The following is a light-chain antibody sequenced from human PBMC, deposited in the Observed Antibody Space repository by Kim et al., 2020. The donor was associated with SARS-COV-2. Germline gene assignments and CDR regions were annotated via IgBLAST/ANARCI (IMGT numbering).Light chain of an antibody. J-gene: IGLJ3*02. CDR2: LEGSGSY. V-gene: IGLV4-60*03. CDR1: SGHSSHI. CDR3: ETWDSNTPV. Sequence: SSVKLTCPLSSGHSSHIIAWHQQQPGKAPRYLMKLEGSGSYNKGSGVPDRFSGSSSGADRYLTISNLQSEDEADYYCETWDSNTPVFGGGTKLTVL.